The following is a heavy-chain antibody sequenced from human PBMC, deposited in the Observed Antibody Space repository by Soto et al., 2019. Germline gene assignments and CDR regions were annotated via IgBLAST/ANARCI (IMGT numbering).Heavy chain of an antibody. CDR2: IGASGDIT. D-gene: IGHD2-21*02. Sequence: GGSLRLSCAASGFSFTNFAMSWVRQSPGKGLEWVAGIGASGDITWYADSVKGRLSISRDNSKNTLYLQLNSLRFEDTAVYYCAKDDFTDRGDDYFDYWGPGTLVTVSS. CDR1: GFSFTNFA. J-gene: IGHJ4*02. CDR3: AKDDFTDRGDDYFDY. V-gene: IGHV3-23*01.